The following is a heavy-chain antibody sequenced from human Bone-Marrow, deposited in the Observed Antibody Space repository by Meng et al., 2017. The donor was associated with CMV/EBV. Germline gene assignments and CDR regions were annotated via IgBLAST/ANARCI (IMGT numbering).Heavy chain of an antibody. CDR1: GFTFSSYA. Sequence: GGSLRLSCAASGFTFSSYAMSWVRQAPGKGLEWVSVIYSGGSTYYADSVKGRFTISRDNSKNTLYLQMNSLRAEDTAVYYCARLYCSSTSCYMGYRAFDIWGQGTMVTVSS. V-gene: IGHV3-66*02. D-gene: IGHD2-2*02. J-gene: IGHJ3*02. CDR3: ARLYCSSTSCYMGYRAFDI. CDR2: IYSGGST.